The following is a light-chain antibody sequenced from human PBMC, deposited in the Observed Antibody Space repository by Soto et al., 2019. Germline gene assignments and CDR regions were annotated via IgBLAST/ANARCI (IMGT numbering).Light chain of an antibody. J-gene: IGKJ4*01. CDR2: SAS. CDR1: QGIGNY. CDR3: QKTNTAPLT. V-gene: IGKV1-27*01. Sequence: DIQMTQSPSSLAASVGDRVTITCRASQGIGNYLVWYQQKPGKTPKPLIYSASTLQWGVPSRFSGSGSGTHFTLTISSLQPEDVATYYCQKTNTAPLTFGGGTRVELK.